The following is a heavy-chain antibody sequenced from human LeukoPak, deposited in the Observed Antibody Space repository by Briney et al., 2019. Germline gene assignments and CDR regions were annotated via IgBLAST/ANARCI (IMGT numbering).Heavy chain of an antibody. Sequence: SETLSLTCTVSGGSISSYYWSWIRQPAGKGLEWIGRIYTSGSTNYNPSLKSRVTMSVDTSKNQFSLKLSSVTAADTAVYYCARDGEDIVVVPAANHYYYYYYYMDVWGKGTTVTVSS. D-gene: IGHD2-2*01. V-gene: IGHV4-4*07. CDR3: ARDGEDIVVVPAANHYYYYYYYMDV. CDR1: GGSISSYY. J-gene: IGHJ6*03. CDR2: IYTSGST.